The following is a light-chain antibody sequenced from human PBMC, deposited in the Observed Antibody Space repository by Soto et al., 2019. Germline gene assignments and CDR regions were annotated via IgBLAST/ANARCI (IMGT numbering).Light chain of an antibody. CDR2: DAS. CDR3: QQRSKSIT. Sequence: EIVLTQSPATLSSSPGERATLSCRARQTVSSYLAWYQQKPGQAPRILIYDASNRATGIPARFSGSGSGTDFSLTISSLEPEDFAVYYCQQRSKSITFGQGTRLEIK. V-gene: IGKV3-11*01. J-gene: IGKJ5*01. CDR1: QTVSSY.